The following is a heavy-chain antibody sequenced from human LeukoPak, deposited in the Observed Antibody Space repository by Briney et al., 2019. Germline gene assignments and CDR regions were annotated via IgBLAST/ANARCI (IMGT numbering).Heavy chain of an antibody. CDR1: GFTFSSYA. Sequence: GGSLRLSCAASGFTFSSYAMHWVRRAPGKGLEYVSAISSNGGSTYYANSVKGRFTISRDNSKNTLYLQMGSLRAEDMAVYYCARDLGGGYAGVTFDYWGQGTLVTVSS. D-gene: IGHD5-12*01. V-gene: IGHV3-64*01. J-gene: IGHJ4*02. CDR2: ISSNGGST. CDR3: ARDLGGGYAGVTFDY.